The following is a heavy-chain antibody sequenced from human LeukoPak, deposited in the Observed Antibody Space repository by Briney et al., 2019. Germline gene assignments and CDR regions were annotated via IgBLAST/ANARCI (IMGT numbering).Heavy chain of an antibody. Sequence: GGSLRLSCAASGFTFSSYHMRWVRQAPGKGLEWVAFISYDGSNKYYADSVKGRFTISRDNAKNTLYLQMNSLRVEDTGVYYCARRRTIGDYDYWGQGTLVTVSS. D-gene: IGHD3-16*01. CDR2: ISYDGSNK. J-gene: IGHJ4*02. CDR3: ARRRTIGDYDY. V-gene: IGHV3-30-3*01. CDR1: GFTFSSYH.